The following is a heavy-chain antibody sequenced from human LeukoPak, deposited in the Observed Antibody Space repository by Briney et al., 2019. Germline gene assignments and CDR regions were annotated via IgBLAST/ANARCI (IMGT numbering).Heavy chain of an antibody. J-gene: IGHJ4*02. CDR1: GGTFSSYT. D-gene: IGHD3-22*01. V-gene: IGHV1-69*02. Sequence: GASVKVSCKASGGTFSSYTISWVRQAPGQGLEWMGRIIPILGIANYAQKFQGRVTITADKSTSTAYMELSSLRSEDTAVCYCARGDSSGYLDYWGQGTLVTVSS. CDR2: IIPILGIA. CDR3: ARGDSSGYLDY.